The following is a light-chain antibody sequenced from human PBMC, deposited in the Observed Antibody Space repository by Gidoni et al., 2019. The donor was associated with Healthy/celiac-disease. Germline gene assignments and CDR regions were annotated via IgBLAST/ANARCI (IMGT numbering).Light chain of an antibody. CDR3: QQYGSSP. CDR2: GAS. J-gene: IGKJ2*01. Sequence: EIVLTQSPGTLSLSPGERATLSCRASQSVRSSYLAWYQQKPGQAPRLLIYGASSRATGIPDRVSGSGSGTDFTLTISRLEPEDFAVYYCQQYGSSPFGQGTKLEIK. CDR1: QSVRSSY. V-gene: IGKV3-20*01.